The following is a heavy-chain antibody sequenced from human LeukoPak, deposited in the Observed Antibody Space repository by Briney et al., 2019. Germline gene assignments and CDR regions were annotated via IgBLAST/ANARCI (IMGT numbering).Heavy chain of an antibody. J-gene: IGHJ4*02. V-gene: IGHV1-46*01. Sequence: ASVKVTCKGSGYTFTSYYMDWVGQAHAQGMEWRGVINTSGGSRSKAQKFQGRVTMTRDTSTSTVYMELSSLRSEDTAVYYCARVGRELGAFDYWGQGTLVTVSS. CDR2: INTSGGSR. CDR3: ARVGRELGAFDY. CDR1: GYTFTSYY. D-gene: IGHD1-26*01.